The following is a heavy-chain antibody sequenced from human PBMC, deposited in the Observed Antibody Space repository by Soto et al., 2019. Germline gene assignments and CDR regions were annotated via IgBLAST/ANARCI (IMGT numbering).Heavy chain of an antibody. CDR1: GGSISSYY. Sequence: SETLSLTCTVSGGSISSYYWSWIRQPPGKGLEWIGYIYYSGSTNYNPSLKSRVTISVDTSKNQFSLKLSSVTAADTAVYYCARGGRVRYYYYGMDVWGQGTTVTVSS. CDR3: ARGGRVRYYYYGMDV. CDR2: IYYSGST. V-gene: IGHV4-59*01. D-gene: IGHD2-8*01. J-gene: IGHJ6*02.